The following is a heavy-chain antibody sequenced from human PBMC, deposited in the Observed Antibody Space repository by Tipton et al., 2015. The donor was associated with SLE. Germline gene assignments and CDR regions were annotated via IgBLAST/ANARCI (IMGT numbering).Heavy chain of an antibody. CDR2: IYSRGSY. CDR3: VRDRYCGGGSCFDWYFDL. CDR1: GTSIRSSY. V-gene: IGHV4-4*08. J-gene: IGHJ2*01. Sequence: TLSLTCSVSGTSIRSSYWSWIRQSPGRGLEWLGFIYSRGSYSYNPSLRGRVAISLDTSRNQVSLRLTSVTAADTADYYCVRDRYCGGGSCFDWYFDLWGRGTLVTVSS. D-gene: IGHD2-15*01.